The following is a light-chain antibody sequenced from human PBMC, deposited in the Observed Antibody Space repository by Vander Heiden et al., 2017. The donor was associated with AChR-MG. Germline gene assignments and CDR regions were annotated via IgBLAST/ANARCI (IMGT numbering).Light chain of an antibody. CDR1: SNDVGSYNL. CDR3: CSYGESSTPVL. V-gene: IGLV2-23*02. J-gene: IGLJ2*01. Sequence: QSALTQPASVSGSPGQSITISCTGTSNDVGSYNLVSWYQQRPGKAPKLMIYEVTQRPSGVSNRFSGSKSGNTASLTVSGLQAEDEADYYCCSYGESSTPVLFGGGTKLTVL. CDR2: EVT.